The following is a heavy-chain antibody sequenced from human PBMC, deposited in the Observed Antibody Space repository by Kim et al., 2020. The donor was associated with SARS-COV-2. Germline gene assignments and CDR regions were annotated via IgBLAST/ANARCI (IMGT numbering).Heavy chain of an antibody. CDR1: GYTFTSYA. V-gene: IGHV1-3*01. Sequence: ASVKVSCKASGYTFTSYAMHWVRQAPGQRLEWMGWINAGNGNTKYSQKFQGRVTITRDTSASTAYMELSSLRYEDTAVYYCARETATVDYYYYYGMDVWGQGTTVTVSS. J-gene: IGHJ6*02. CDR2: INAGNGNT. D-gene: IGHD2-15*01. CDR3: ARETATVDYYYYYGMDV.